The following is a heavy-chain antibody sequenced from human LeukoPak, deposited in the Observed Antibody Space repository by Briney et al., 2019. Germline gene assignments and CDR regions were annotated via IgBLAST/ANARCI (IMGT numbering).Heavy chain of an antibody. D-gene: IGHD1-1*01. CDR1: GFTFNYYA. V-gene: IGHV3-23*01. CDR2: ISGSGGSI. Sequence: GGYPSLSCAASGFTFNYYAMSWVRQAPGKGLEWVSAISGSGGSIYYADSVKCRFTISRDNSKNTLYLQMNSLRAEDTAVYYCAKDIGTGSPSDAFDIWGQGTMVTVSS. J-gene: IGHJ3*02. CDR3: AKDIGTGSPSDAFDI.